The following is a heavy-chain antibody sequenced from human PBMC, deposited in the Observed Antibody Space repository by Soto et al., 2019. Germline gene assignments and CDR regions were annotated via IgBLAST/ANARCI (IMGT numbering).Heavy chain of an antibody. D-gene: IGHD2-21*01. CDR1: GGTFSRYS. CDR2: IVPIFGTT. CDR3: ARPDEVIYHSTHHYYYALDV. V-gene: IGHV1-69*01. Sequence: QVKLVQSGAEAKKPGSSVKVSCKASGGTFSRYSISWVRQAPGQGLEWMGGIVPIFGTTNYAQKFQGRVTITADESTSTSYMELRSLRSEDTAVYYCARPDEVIYHSTHHYYYALDVWGQGTTVTVTS. J-gene: IGHJ6*02.